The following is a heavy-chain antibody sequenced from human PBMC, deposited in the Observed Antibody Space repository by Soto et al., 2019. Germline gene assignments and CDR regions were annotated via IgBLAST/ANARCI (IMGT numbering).Heavy chain of an antibody. D-gene: IGHD6-19*01. CDR1: GGTFSSYA. Sequence: SVKFSCKASGGTFSSYAISWVRQAPGQGLEWMGGIIPIFGTANYAQKFQGRVTITADESTSTAYMELSSLRSEDTAVYYCATFTPGIAVAGTGNNAFDIWGQGTMVTVSS. V-gene: IGHV1-69*13. CDR3: ATFTPGIAVAGTGNNAFDI. CDR2: IIPIFGTA. J-gene: IGHJ3*02.